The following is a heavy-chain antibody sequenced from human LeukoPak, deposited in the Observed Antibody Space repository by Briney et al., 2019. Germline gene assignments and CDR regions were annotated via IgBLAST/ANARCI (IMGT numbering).Heavy chain of an antibody. CDR2: INPNSGGT. D-gene: IGHD3-9*01. V-gene: IGHV1-2*06. CDR3: ARGEANGLRYFDWLLD. J-gene: IGHJ4*02. Sequence: GASVKVSCKASGYTFTGYYMHWVRPAPGQGLEWMGRINPNSGGTNYAQKFQGRVTMTRDTSISTAYMELSRLRSDDTAVYYCARGEANGLRYFDWLLDWGQGTLVTVSS. CDR1: GYTFTGYY.